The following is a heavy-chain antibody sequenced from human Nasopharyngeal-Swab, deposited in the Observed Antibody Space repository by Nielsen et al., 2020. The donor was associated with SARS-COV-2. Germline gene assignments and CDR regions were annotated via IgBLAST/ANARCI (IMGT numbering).Heavy chain of an antibody. CDR3: ARDRNVLRYFDWLVWFDP. CDR1: GYFFTSYA. D-gene: IGHD3-9*01. Sequence: ASVQVSCKDSGYFFTSYAMHWVRQAPGQRLEWMGWINAGNGNTKYSQKFQGRVTITRDTSASTAYMELSSLRSEDTAVYYCARDRNVLRYFDWLVWFDPWGQGILVTVSS. J-gene: IGHJ5*02. CDR2: INAGNGNT. V-gene: IGHV1-3*01.